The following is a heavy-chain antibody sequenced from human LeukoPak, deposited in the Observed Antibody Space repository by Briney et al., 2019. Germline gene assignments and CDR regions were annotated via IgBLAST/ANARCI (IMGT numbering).Heavy chain of an antibody. Sequence: PARSLRLSCAASGFTFSSYGMHWVRQAPGKGLEWVAVIWYDGSNKYYADSVKGRFTISRDNSKNTLYLQMNSLRAEDTAVYYCAREKVVPAAIGMDVWGKGTTVTVSS. J-gene: IGHJ6*04. D-gene: IGHD2-2*01. CDR3: AREKVVPAAIGMDV. CDR1: GFTFSSYG. V-gene: IGHV3-33*01. CDR2: IWYDGSNK.